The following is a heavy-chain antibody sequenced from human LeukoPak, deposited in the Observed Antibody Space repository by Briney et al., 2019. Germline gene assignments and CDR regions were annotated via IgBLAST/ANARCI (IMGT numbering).Heavy chain of an antibody. V-gene: IGHV4-39*01. D-gene: IGHD2-2*01. CDR1: GGSISSSSYY. Sequence: SETLSLTCTVSGGSISSSSYYWGWIRQPPGKGLEWIGSIYYSGSTYYNPSLKSRVTISVDTSKNQFSLKLSSVTAADTAVYYCARPATYCSSTSCSNWFDPWGQGTLVTVSS. J-gene: IGHJ5*02. CDR2: IYYSGST. CDR3: ARPATYCSSTSCSNWFDP.